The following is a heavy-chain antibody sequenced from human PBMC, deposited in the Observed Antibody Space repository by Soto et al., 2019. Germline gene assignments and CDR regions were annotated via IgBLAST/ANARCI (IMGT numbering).Heavy chain of an antibody. CDR1: GFTFSSYA. CDR3: ARGGGIAVAGTHLDY. D-gene: IGHD6-19*01. J-gene: IGHJ4*02. Sequence: EVQLLESGGNLVQPGGSLKLSCAASGFTFSSYAMSWVRQAPGKGLEWVSGIGGSAAGSNYADSVKGRFTISRDNSRNTVYLQMSSLSAEDTALYYCARGGGIAVAGTHLDYWGQGTLVTVSS. V-gene: IGHV3-23*01. CDR2: IGGSAAGS.